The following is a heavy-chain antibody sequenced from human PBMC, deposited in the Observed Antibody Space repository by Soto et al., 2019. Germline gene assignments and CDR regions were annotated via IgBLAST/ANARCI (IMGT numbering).Heavy chain of an antibody. CDR3: ARSGFPGIAAY. V-gene: IGHV1-69*01. Sequence: XXGAXXKKPGXSVKVSCKXSGGTFSSYAXXWVRQAPGQGLEWMGGIIPIFGTANYAKKFQGRVTITADESTSTAYMELSSLRSEDTAVYYCARSGFPGIAAYWGQGTLVTVSS. J-gene: IGHJ4*02. CDR2: IIPIFGTA. D-gene: IGHD6-13*01. CDR1: GGTFSSYA.